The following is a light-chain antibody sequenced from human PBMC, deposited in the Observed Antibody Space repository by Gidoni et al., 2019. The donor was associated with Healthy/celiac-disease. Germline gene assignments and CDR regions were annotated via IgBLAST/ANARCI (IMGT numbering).Light chain of an antibody. Sequence: EIVLTQSPGTLSLSPGETATLSCRASQSVSSSYLAWYQQKPGHAPRLLIDGASSRATGIPDRFSGSGAGTDFTLTISRVEPEDVAVYYCQQYGSSRWTFGQGTKVEIK. CDR3: QQYGSSRWT. J-gene: IGKJ1*01. CDR1: QSVSSSY. V-gene: IGKV3-20*01. CDR2: GAS.